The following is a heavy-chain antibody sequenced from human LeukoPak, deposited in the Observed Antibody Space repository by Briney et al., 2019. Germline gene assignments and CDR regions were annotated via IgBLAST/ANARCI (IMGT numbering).Heavy chain of an antibody. CDR1: GGSISSYY. D-gene: IGHD3-10*01. Sequence: SETLSLTCTVSGGSISSYYRSWIRQPPGKGLEWIGYIYYSGSTNYNPSLKSRVTISVDTSKNQFSLKLSSVTAADTAVYYCARSYSTITMVRGFDPWGQGTLVTVSS. V-gene: IGHV4-59*01. CDR2: IYYSGST. J-gene: IGHJ5*02. CDR3: ARSYSTITMVRGFDP.